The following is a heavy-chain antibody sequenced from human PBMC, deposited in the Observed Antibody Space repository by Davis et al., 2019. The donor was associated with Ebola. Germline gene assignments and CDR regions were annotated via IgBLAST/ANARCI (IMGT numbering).Heavy chain of an antibody. J-gene: IGHJ4*02. D-gene: IGHD2-21*01. Sequence: GGSLRLSCAASGFTFSSYAMSWVRQAHGKGLEWVSAISGSGGSTYYADSVTGRFTISRDNSKTTLYLQMNSLRAEDTAVYYCAKAGGHIVVVIAIGALDYWGQGTLVTVSS. CDR2: ISGSGGST. V-gene: IGHV3-23*01. CDR1: GFTFSSYA. CDR3: AKAGGHIVVVIAIGALDY.